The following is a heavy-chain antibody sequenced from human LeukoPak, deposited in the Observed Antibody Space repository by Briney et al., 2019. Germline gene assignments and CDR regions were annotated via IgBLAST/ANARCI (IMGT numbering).Heavy chain of an antibody. D-gene: IGHD1-26*01. CDR2: ISSSGDST. V-gene: IGHV3-23*01. CDR1: GFTFSTYA. Sequence: GGSLRLSCAASGFTFSTYAMSWVRQAPGKGLEWVSAISSSGDSTYYADSVKGRFTISRDNSKNTLYVHMNSLRAEGTAIYYCAKDYVGQVPDAFDIWGQGTMVTVSS. CDR3: AKDYVGQVPDAFDI. J-gene: IGHJ3*02.